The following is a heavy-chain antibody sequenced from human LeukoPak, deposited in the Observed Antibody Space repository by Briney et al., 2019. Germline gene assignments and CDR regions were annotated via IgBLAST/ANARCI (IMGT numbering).Heavy chain of an antibody. Sequence: HAGGSLRLSCAASGFTFSSYEMNWVRQAPGKGLEWVSYISSSGSTIYYADSVKGRFTISRDNAKNSLYLQMNSLRAKDTAVYYCAELGITMIGGVWGKGTTVTISS. J-gene: IGHJ6*04. CDR2: ISSSGSTI. D-gene: IGHD3-10*02. CDR1: GFTFSSYE. V-gene: IGHV3-48*03. CDR3: AELGITMIGGV.